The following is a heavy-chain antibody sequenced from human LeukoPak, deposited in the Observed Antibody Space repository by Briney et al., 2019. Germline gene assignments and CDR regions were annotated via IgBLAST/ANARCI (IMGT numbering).Heavy chain of an antibody. Sequence: GGSLRLSCAASGFTFISYAMSWVRQAPGKGLEWVSALSGGGGSTYYADSVKGRFTISRDNSKNTLYLQMNSLRAEDTALYYCAKSSYYDTSGSYREYYFDYWGQGALVTVSS. CDR3: AKSSYYDTSGSYREYYFDY. CDR2: LSGGGGST. CDR1: GFTFISYA. D-gene: IGHD3-22*01. V-gene: IGHV3-23*01. J-gene: IGHJ4*02.